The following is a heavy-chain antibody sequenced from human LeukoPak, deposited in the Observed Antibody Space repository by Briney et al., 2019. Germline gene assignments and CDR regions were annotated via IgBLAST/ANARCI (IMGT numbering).Heavy chain of an antibody. CDR3: AKLMSAAAGTRDFDY. J-gene: IGHJ4*02. Sequence: GGSLRLSCAASGFTFSSYGMHWVRQAPGKGLEWVAVIPYDGSNKYYADSVKGRFTISRDNSKNTLYLQMNSLRAEDTAVYYCAKLMSAAAGTRDFDYWGQGTLVTVSS. CDR2: IPYDGSNK. V-gene: IGHV3-30*18. D-gene: IGHD6-13*01. CDR1: GFTFSSYG.